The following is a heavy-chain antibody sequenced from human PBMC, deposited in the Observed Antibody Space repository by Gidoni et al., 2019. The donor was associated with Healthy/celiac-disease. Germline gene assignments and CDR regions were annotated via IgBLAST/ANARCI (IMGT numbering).Heavy chain of an antibody. J-gene: IGHJ4*02. CDR2: ISVSVGST. CDR1: GCTLSRYA. CDR3: AAHGNTAMVPSG. V-gene: IGHV3-23*01. Sequence: EVQLLESGGGLGQPGGSLRHSCAACGCTLSRYAMSWVRQAPGKGLEWVSAISVSVGSTYYADSVKGRFTISSDNSKNTLYLQMNSLRAEATAVYYCAAHGNTAMVPSGWGQGTLVTVSS. D-gene: IGHD5-18*01.